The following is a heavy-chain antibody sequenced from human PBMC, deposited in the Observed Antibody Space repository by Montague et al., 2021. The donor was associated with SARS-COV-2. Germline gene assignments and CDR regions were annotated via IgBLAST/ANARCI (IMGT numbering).Heavy chain of an antibody. CDR2: TFYRSQWHT. CDR1: GDSVSSDTAA. Sequence: CAISGDSVSSDTAAWHWIRQSPSRGLEWLRRTFYRSQWHTDSAASVRSRISFSGDISKNQFSLHLNSVTPEDTAIYYCARDGDYGGTWYSFLQNWGQGTLVIVSS. V-gene: IGHV6-1*01. J-gene: IGHJ1*01. CDR3: ARDGDYGGTWYSFLQN. D-gene: IGHD4-17*01.